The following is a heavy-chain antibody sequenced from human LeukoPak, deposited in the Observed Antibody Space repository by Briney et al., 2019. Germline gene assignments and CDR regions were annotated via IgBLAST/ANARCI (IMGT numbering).Heavy chain of an antibody. CDR2: IIPILGIA. V-gene: IGHV1-69*04. Sequence: GSSVKVSCKASGGTFSSYAISWVRQAPGQGLEWMGRIIPILGIANYAQKFQGRATITADKSTSTAYMELSSLGSEDTAVYYCARESHTRLEQLVTGENWFDPWGQGTLVTVSS. CDR3: ARESHTRLEQLVTGENWFDP. D-gene: IGHD6-13*01. J-gene: IGHJ5*02. CDR1: GGTFSSYA.